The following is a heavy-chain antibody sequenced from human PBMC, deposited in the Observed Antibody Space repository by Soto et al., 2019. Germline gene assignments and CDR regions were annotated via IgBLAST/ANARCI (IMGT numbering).Heavy chain of an antibody. CDR3: ARNRDFNHFDY. Sequence: GESLKISCKGSGYSFTSYWISWVRQMPGKGLEWMGRIDPSDSYIKDSPAFQGHVTISTDKSISTAYLQWSSLKASDTAMYYCARNRDFNHFDYWGPGTLVTVSS. CDR2: IDPSDSYI. J-gene: IGHJ4*02. CDR1: GYSFTSYW. V-gene: IGHV5-10-1*01.